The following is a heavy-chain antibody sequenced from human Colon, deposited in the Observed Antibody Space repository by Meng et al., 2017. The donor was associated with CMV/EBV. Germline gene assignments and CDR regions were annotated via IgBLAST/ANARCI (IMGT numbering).Heavy chain of an antibody. CDR2: IIPTLGIA. CDR1: GGTFSSYT. J-gene: IGHJ5*02. V-gene: IGHV1-69*10. D-gene: IGHD3-3*01. CDR3: ARDQQVGGDFWSGYYAWFDP. Sequence: SVQVSCKASGGTFSSYTISWVRQAPGQGLEWMGWIIPTLGIANYAQKFQGRVTITADKSTSTAYMELSSLRSEDTAVYYCARDQQVGGDFWSGYYAWFDPWGQGTLVTVSS.